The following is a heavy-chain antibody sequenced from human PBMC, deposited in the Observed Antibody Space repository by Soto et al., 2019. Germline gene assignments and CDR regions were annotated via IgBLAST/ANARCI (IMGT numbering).Heavy chain of an antibody. CDR3: AKASGYQYYFDY. D-gene: IGHD3-22*01. Sequence: GGSLRLSCAASGFTFSSYAMSWVRQAPGKGLEWVSAIRGSGGSTYYADSVKGRFTISRDNSKNTLYLQMNSLRAEDTAVYYCAKASGYQYYFDYWGQGTLVTVSS. V-gene: IGHV3-23*01. CDR1: GFTFSSYA. CDR2: IRGSGGST. J-gene: IGHJ4*02.